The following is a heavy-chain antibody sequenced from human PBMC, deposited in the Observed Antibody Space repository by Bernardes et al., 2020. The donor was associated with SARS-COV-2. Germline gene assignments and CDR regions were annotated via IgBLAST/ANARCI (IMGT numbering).Heavy chain of an antibody. CDR1: GFTFSNYA. D-gene: IGHD6-13*01. CDR3: ARDLISNSWFNNWFDP. CDR2: ISGSGDST. V-gene: IGHV3-23*01. Sequence: GGSLRLSCAASGFTFSNYAMSWVRQAPGKGLEWVAAISGSGDSTFYADSVKGRFTISRDNPKNTLYLQMNSLRVEDTAVYYCARDLISNSWFNNWFDPWGQGTLVAVSS. J-gene: IGHJ5*02.